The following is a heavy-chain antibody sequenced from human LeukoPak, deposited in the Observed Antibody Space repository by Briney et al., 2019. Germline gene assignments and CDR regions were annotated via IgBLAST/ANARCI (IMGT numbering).Heavy chain of an antibody. CDR2: IIPIFGTA. CDR3: ARDDPELAAAGTYNWFDP. D-gene: IGHD6-13*01. CDR1: GYTFTSYY. Sequence: GASVKVSCKASGYTFTSYYMHWVRQAPGQGLEWMGGIIPIFGTANYAQKFQGRVTITADESTSTAYMELSSLRSEDTAVYYCARDDPELAAAGTYNWFDPWGQGTLVTVSS. V-gene: IGHV1-69*13. J-gene: IGHJ5*02.